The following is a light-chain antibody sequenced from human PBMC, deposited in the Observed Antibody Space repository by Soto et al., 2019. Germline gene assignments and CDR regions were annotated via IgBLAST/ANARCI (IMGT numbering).Light chain of an antibody. CDR1: SSDVGSYNL. CDR3: CSYAGSTEV. CDR2: EVS. J-gene: IGLJ2*01. Sequence: QSALTQPASVSGSPGQSITISCTGTSSDVGSYNLVSWYQQHPGKAPKLMIYEVSKRPSGVSNRFSGSKSGNTASLTISGLHAEDAAYYYCCSYAGSTEVFGGGTKLTVL. V-gene: IGLV2-23*02.